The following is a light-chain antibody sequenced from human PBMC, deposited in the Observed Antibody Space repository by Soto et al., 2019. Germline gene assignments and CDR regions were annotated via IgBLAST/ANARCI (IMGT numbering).Light chain of an antibody. CDR3: QQRNSWPPPT. V-gene: IGKV3-11*01. Sequence: EIVLTQSPATLSLSPGERATLSCRASQSISNSLAWYQEKPGQAPRLLIYDSSNRATGIPPRFSGSGSGTDFPLTISSLEPEDFAVYYCQQRNSWPPPTFGGGTSVEI. CDR2: DSS. CDR1: QSISNS. J-gene: IGKJ4*01.